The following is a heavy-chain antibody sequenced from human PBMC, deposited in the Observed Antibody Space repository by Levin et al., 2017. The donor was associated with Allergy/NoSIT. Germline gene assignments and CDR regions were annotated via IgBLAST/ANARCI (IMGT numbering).Heavy chain of an antibody. CDR1: GFTFDDYA. CDR2: ISWNSGSI. V-gene: IGHV3-9*01. J-gene: IGHJ4*02. CDR3: AKGVGSGYYYFDY. Sequence: QHGESLKISCAASGFTFDDYAMHWVRQAPGKGLEWVSGISWNSGSIGYADSVKGRFTISRDNAKNSLYLQMNSLRAEDTALYYCAKGVGSGYYYFDYWGQGTLVTVSS. D-gene: IGHD3-3*01.